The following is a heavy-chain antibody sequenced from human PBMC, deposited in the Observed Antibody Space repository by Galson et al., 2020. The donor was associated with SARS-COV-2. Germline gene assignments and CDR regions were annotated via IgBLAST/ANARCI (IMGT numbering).Heavy chain of an antibody. V-gene: IGHV3-30*01. D-gene: IGHD3-3*01. CDR3: ARGEHYDFWSGYTLDDY. CDR2: ISYDGSNK. CDR1: GFTFSSYA. Sequence: GGSLRLSCAASGFTFSSYAMHWVRQAPGKGLEWVAVISYDGSNKYYADSVKGRFTISRDNSKNTLYLQMNSLRAEDTAVYYCARGEHYDFWSGYTLDDYWGQGTLVTVSS. J-gene: IGHJ4*02.